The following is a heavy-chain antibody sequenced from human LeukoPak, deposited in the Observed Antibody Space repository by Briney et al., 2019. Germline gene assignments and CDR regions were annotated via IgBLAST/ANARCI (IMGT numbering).Heavy chain of an antibody. CDR3: ARGEQQLVRRYFDY. CDR2: INAGNGNT. V-gene: IGHV1-3*01. CDR1: GHTFTSYA. D-gene: IGHD6-13*01. J-gene: IGHJ4*02. Sequence: GASVKVSCKASGHTFTSYAMHWVRQAPGQRLEWMGWINAGNGNTKYSQKFQGRVTITRDTSASTAYMELSSLRSEDTAVYYCARGEQQLVRRYFDYWGQGTLVTVSS.